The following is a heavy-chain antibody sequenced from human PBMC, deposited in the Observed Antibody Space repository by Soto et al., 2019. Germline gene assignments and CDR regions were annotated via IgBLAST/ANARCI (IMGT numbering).Heavy chain of an antibody. CDR2: IWYDGSNK. J-gene: IGHJ6*02. CDR1: GFTFSSYG. V-gene: IGHV3-33*01. Sequence: GGSLRLSCAASGFTFSSYGMHWVRQAPGKGLEWVAVIWYDGSNKYYADSVKGRFTISRDNSKNTLYLQMNSLRAEDTAVYYCARVSPNPRIAAAGTREQVQQHTTKRALSYYYYYGMDVWGQGTTVTVSS. CDR3: ARVSPNPRIAAAGTREQVQQHTTKRALSYYYYYGMDV. D-gene: IGHD6-13*01.